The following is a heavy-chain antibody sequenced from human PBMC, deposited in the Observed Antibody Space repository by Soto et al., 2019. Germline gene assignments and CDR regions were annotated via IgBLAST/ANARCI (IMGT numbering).Heavy chain of an antibody. Sequence: QVQLVESGGGLVKPGGSLRLSCAASGFTFSDYYMSWIRQAPGKGLERVSYISSSSSYTNYADSVKGRFTISRDNAKNSLYLQMNSLRAEDTAVYYCATGQYYYDSSGYYYSWGQGTLVTVSS. J-gene: IGHJ4*02. CDR1: GFTFSDYY. CDR3: ATGQYYYDSSGYYYS. CDR2: ISSSSSYT. D-gene: IGHD3-22*01. V-gene: IGHV3-11*05.